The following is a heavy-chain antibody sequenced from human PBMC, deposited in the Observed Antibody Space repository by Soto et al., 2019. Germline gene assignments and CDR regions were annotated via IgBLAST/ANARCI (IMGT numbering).Heavy chain of an antibody. D-gene: IGHD3-16*01. V-gene: IGHV1-18*01. CDR3: GMVDNYVTPTPQDV. J-gene: IGHJ6*02. CDR1: GYIFVNYG. Sequence: QVQLVQTGDEVKKPGASVKVSCKASGYIFVNYGIAWVRQAQGQGLEWMGWISPYTGNTHSASKVQGRLTMTTETSTGTAYMDMGSLTSDDTAVYYCGMVDNYVTPTPQDVWSQGTTGTVSS. CDR2: ISPYTGNT.